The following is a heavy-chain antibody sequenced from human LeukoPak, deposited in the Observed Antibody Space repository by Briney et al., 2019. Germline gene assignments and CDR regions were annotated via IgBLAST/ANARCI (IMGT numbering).Heavy chain of an antibody. CDR1: GGTFSSYA. V-gene: IGHV1-69*01. CDR2: IFPSFGTA. Sequence: SVKVSCKASGGTFSSYAISWVRQAPGQGLGWWGGIFPSFGTANYAQKFQGRVTITADESTSTAYMELSSLRSEDTAVYYCARSSSDIVVVPAANYYYYYYGMDVWGQGTTVTVSS. J-gene: IGHJ6*02. D-gene: IGHD2-2*01. CDR3: ARSSSDIVVVPAANYYYYYYGMDV.